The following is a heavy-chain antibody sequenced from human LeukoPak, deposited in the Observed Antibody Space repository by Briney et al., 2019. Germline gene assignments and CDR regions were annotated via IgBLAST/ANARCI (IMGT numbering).Heavy chain of an antibody. J-gene: IGHJ4*02. V-gene: IGHV1-2*02. CDR2: INPYTGGT. CDR3: ARDRRYSSGWGGVDY. D-gene: IGHD6-19*01. CDR1: GYTFTDYY. Sequence: GAAVKVSCKTSGYTFTDYYMHWVRQAPGQGLEWMGWINPYTGGTNYAEKFQGRVTMTRDTSITTAYMELSSLRSEDTAVYYCARDRRYSSGWGGVDYWGQGTLVTVSS.